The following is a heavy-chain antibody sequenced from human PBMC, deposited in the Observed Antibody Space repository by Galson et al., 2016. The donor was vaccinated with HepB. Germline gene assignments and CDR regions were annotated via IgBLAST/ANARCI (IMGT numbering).Heavy chain of an antibody. J-gene: IGHJ4*02. V-gene: IGHV3-30-3*01. D-gene: IGHD6-19*01. CDR1: GFTFNTYV. CDR2: MSTDGSIK. Sequence: SLRLSCAASGFTFNTYVLHWVRQAPGKGLEWVAVMSTDGSIKIYADSVKGRSPISRDNSKNILWLQMNSLVNEDTAVYYCARDPVAGAPDYFDLWGQGTLVAVSS. CDR3: ARDPVAGAPDYFDL.